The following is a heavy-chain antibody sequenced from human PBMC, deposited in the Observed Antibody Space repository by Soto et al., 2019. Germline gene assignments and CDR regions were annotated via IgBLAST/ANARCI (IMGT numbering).Heavy chain of an antibody. Sequence: SETLSLTCTVSGGSISSYYWSWIRQPAGKGLEWIGRIYTSGSTNYNPSLKSRVTMSVDTSKNQFSLKLSSVTAADTAVYYCARDQLGVDYYGSGSLGYGMDVWGQGTTVTVSS. D-gene: IGHD3-10*01. J-gene: IGHJ6*02. CDR2: IYTSGST. CDR3: ARDQLGVDYYGSGSLGYGMDV. CDR1: GGSISSYY. V-gene: IGHV4-4*07.